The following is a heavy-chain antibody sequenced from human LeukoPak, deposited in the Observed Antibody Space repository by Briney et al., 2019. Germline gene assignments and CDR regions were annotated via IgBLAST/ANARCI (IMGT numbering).Heavy chain of an antibody. J-gene: IGHJ6*02. D-gene: IGHD3-9*01. CDR2: ISGSGGST. Sequence: PGGSLRLSCAASGFTFSSYAMSWVRQAPGKGLEWVSGISGSGGSTYYTDSVKGRFTVARDNSKNTIYLQMHSLRVEDTAVYYCAKHPRSLVTVLFRTAMDVWGQGTTVIVSS. V-gene: IGHV3-23*01. CDR1: GFTFSSYA. CDR3: AKHPRSLVTVLFRTAMDV.